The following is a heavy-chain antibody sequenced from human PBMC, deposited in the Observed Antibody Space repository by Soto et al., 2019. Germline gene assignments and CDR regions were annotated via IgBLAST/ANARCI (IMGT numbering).Heavy chain of an antibody. CDR1: GDSVSSNSAA. Sequence: PSQTLSLPCAISGDSVSSNSAAWNWIRQSPSRGLEWLGRTYYRSKWYNDYAVSVKSRITINPDTSKNQFSLQLNSVTPEDTAVYYCARYVDIVATVPGYYYYGMDVWGQGTTVTVSS. J-gene: IGHJ6*02. D-gene: IGHD5-12*01. CDR3: ARYVDIVATVPGYYYYGMDV. CDR2: TYYRSKWYN. V-gene: IGHV6-1*01.